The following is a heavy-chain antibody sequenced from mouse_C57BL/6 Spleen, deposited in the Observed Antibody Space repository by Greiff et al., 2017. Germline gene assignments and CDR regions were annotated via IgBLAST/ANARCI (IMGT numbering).Heavy chain of an antibody. Sequence: EVKLMESGGGLVQPGGSMKLSCAASGFTFSDAWMDWVRQSPEKGLEWVAEIGNKANNHATYYAESVKGRFTISRDDSKSSVYLQMNSLRAEDTGIYYCTRGVVAPFAYWGEGTLVTVSA. J-gene: IGHJ3*01. CDR1: GFTFSDAW. CDR2: IGNKANNHAT. V-gene: IGHV6-6*01. CDR3: TRGVVAPFAY. D-gene: IGHD1-1*01.